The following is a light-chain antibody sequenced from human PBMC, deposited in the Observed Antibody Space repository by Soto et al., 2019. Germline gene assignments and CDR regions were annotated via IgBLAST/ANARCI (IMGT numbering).Light chain of an antibody. CDR2: EVS. CDR3: SSSTSNSTLVA. J-gene: IGLJ2*01. CDR1: SNDVGTYNY. Sequence: QSVLTQPASVSGSPGQSITISCTGTSNDVGTYNYVSWYQQHPGKAPRLLIYEVSNRPSGISNRFSGSKSGSTASLTISGLQAEDEANYYRSSSTSNSTLVAFGGGTKVTVL. V-gene: IGLV2-14*03.